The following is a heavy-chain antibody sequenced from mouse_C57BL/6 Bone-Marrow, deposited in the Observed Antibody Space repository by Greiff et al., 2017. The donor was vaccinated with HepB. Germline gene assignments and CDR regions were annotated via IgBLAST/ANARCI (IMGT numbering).Heavy chain of an antibody. V-gene: IGHV1-50*01. CDR1: GYTFPSYW. J-gene: IGHJ3*01. D-gene: IGHD1-1*01. CDR2: IDPSDSYT. CDR3: ARGGSSLSY. Sequence: QVQLQQPGAELVKPGASVKLSCKASGYTFPSYWMQWVKQRPGPGLEWIGEIDPSDSYTNYNQKFKGKATLTVDTSSSTAYMQLSSLTSEDAAVYYCARGGSSLSYWGQGTLVTVSA.